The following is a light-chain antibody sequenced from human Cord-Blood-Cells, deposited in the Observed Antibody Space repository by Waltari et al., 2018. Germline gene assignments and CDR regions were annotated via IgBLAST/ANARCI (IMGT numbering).Light chain of an antibody. Sequence: EIVLTQSPGTLSSSPGARATLSCRASQSVSSSYLAWYQQKPGQAPRLLIYGASSRATGIPDRFSGSGSGTDFTLTISRLEPEDCAVYYCQQYGSSPYSFGQGTKLEIK. CDR2: GAS. J-gene: IGKJ2*03. CDR1: QSVSSSY. V-gene: IGKV3-20*01. CDR3: QQYGSSPYS.